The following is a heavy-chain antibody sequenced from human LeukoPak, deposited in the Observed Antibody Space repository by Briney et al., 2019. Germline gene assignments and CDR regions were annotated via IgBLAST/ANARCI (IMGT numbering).Heavy chain of an antibody. D-gene: IGHD3-3*01. CDR2: INWNGGST. V-gene: IGHV3-20*04. J-gene: IGHJ6*02. Sequence: GGSLRLSCAASGFTFDDYGMSWVRQAPGKGLEWVSGINWNGGSTGYADPVKGRFTISRDNAKNSLYLQMNSLRAEDTALYYCARGGPRGFWSGYYGQHVLGMDVWGQGTTVTVSS. CDR1: GFTFDDYG. CDR3: ARGGPRGFWSGYYGQHVLGMDV.